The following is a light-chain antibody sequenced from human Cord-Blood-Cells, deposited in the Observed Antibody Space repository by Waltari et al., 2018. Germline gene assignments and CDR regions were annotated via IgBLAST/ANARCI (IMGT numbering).Light chain of an antibody. V-gene: IGLV2-11*01. Sequence: QSALPQPRSVSGSPGQSVTISCTGTSSDVGGYNYVSWYQQHPGKAPKLMIYDVSKRPSGVPDRFSGSKSGNTASLTISGLQAEDGADYYCCSYAGSYTYVFGTGTKVTVL. CDR1: SSDVGGYNY. CDR3: CSYAGSYTYV. J-gene: IGLJ1*01. CDR2: DVS.